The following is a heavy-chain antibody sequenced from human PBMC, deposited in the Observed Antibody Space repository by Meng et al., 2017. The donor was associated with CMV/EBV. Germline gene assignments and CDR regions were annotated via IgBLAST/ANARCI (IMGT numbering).Heavy chain of an antibody. CDR1: GFTFSSYW. J-gene: IGHJ5*02. CDR2: IKQDGSEK. D-gene: IGHD3/OR15-3a*01. CDR3: ASMIFGVVIWYNWFDP. V-gene: IGHV3-7*01. Sequence: GESLKISCAASGFTFSSYWMSWVRQAPGKGLEWVANIKQDGSEKYYVDSVKGRFTISRDNAKNSLYLQMNSLRAEDTAVYYCASMIFGVVIWYNWFDPWGQGTLVTVSS.